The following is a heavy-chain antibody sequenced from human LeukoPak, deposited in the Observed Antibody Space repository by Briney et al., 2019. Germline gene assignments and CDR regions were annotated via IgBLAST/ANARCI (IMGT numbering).Heavy chain of an antibody. CDR1: GFTFSSYG. D-gene: IGHD3-16*01. V-gene: IGHV3-30*02. CDR3: AKVGALTLTWVY. J-gene: IGHJ4*02. Sequence: PGGSLRLSCAASGFTFSSYGMHWVRQAPGKGLEWVAFIRYDGSNKYYADSVKGRFTISRDNYKNTLYLQMNSLRDEDTAVYYCAKVGALTLTWVYWGQGTLVTVSS. CDR2: IRYDGSNK.